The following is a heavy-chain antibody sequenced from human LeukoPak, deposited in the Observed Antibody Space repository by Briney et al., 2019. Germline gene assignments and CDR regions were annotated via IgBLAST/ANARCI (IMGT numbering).Heavy chain of an antibody. CDR3: ARELDDYHYGMDV. D-gene: IGHD3/OR15-3a*01. Sequence: PGGSLRLSCAASGFTFSDYYMSWIRQAPGKGLEWVSYISSSGSTIYYADSVKGRFTISRDSAKNSLYLQMNSLRAEDTAVYYCARELDDYHYGMDVWGQGTTVTVSS. J-gene: IGHJ6*02. CDR1: GFTFSDYY. V-gene: IGHV3-11*01. CDR2: ISSSGSTI.